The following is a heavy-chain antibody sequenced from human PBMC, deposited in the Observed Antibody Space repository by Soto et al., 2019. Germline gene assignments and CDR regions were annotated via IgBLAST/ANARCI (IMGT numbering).Heavy chain of an antibody. CDR1: GFTFSSYA. V-gene: IGHV3-33*01. Sequence: QVHLVESGGGVVQPGGSLTLSCAASGFTFSSYAIHWVRQAPGKGLEWVSVIWHDGSNKIYADSVKGRFTISRDNSKNPLDLQMNSLRAEDTAIYYCARGVAADVYAFDIWGQGTMVTVSS. CDR2: IWHDGSNK. CDR3: ARGVAADVYAFDI. D-gene: IGHD6-13*01. J-gene: IGHJ3*02.